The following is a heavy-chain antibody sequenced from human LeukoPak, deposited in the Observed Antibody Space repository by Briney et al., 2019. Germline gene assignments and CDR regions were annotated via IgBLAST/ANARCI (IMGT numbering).Heavy chain of an antibody. CDR2: ISSSSSYI. CDR3: ARPLGLGIYYYGMDV. V-gene: IGHV3-21*01. Sequence: GGSLRLSCAASGFTFSSYSMTWVRQAPGKGLEWVSSISSSSSYIYYADSVKGRFTISRDNAKNSLYLQMNSLRAEDTAVYYCARPLGLGIYYYGMDVWGQGTTVTVSS. J-gene: IGHJ6*02. CDR1: GFTFSSYS. D-gene: IGHD7-27*01.